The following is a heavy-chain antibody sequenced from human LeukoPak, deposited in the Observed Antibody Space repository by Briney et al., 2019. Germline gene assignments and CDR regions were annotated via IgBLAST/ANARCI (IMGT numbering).Heavy chain of an antibody. J-gene: IGHJ6*02. CDR3: ARVDGSGSYGRYGMDV. CDR2: IIAYNGNT. D-gene: IGHD3-10*01. CDR1: GYTFTSYG. Sequence: ASVKDSCKASGYTFTSYGISWVRPTPGQGLEWVGWIIAYNGNTNYAQKFLGWVTITRDTPISTAYMELSRLRADDTAVYYCARVDGSGSYGRYGMDVWGQGTTVTVSS. V-gene: IGHV1-18*01.